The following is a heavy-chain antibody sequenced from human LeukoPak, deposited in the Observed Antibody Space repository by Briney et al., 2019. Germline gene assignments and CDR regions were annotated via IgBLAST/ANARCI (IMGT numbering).Heavy chain of an antibody. Sequence: ASVKVSCKASGYTFTSYGVSWVRQAHGQGLEWMGWISAYNGNTNYAQKLQGRVTMTTDTSTSTAYMELRSLRSDDTAVYYCARRISSGPGFDYWGQGTLVTVSS. D-gene: IGHD6-19*01. CDR2: ISAYNGNT. CDR3: ARRISSGPGFDY. J-gene: IGHJ4*02. V-gene: IGHV1-18*01. CDR1: GYTFTSYG.